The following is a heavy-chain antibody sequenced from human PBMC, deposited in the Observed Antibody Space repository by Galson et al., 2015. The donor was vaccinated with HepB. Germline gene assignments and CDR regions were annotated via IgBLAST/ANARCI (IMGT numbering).Heavy chain of an antibody. Sequence: SVKVSCKASGFTFTSSAVQWVRQARGQRLEWIGWIVVGSGNTNYAQKFQERVTITRDMSTSTAYMELSSLRSEDTAVYYCAAGEDGYNFPFDYWGQGTLVTVSS. CDR2: IVVGSGNT. D-gene: IGHD5-24*01. V-gene: IGHV1-58*01. J-gene: IGHJ4*02. CDR3: AAGEDGYNFPFDY. CDR1: GFTFTSSA.